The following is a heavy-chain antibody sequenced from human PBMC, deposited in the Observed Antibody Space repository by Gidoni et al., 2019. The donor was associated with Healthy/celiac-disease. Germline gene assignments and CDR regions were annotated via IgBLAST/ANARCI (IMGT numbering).Heavy chain of an antibody. J-gene: IGHJ6*02. V-gene: IGHV4-59*08. D-gene: IGHD3-10*01. CDR3: ARLVPELRVVRGVTYYYYYGMDV. Sequence: QVQLQESGPGLVKPSETLSLTCTVSGGSISSYYWSWIRQPPGKGLEWIGYIYYSGSTNYNPSLKSRVTISVETSKNKFSRKLSSGTAAETAVYYWARLVPELRVVRGVTYYYYYGMDVWGQGTTVTVSS. CDR2: IYYSGST. CDR1: GGSISSYY.